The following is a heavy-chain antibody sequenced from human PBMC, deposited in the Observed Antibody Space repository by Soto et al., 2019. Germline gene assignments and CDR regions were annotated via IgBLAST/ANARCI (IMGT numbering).Heavy chain of an antibody. CDR2: IYHSGST. CDR3: ARARYCSSTSCFDWFDP. Sequence: QLQLQESGSGLVKPSQTLSLTCAVSGASISGGGYSWSWIRQPPGKGLEWIGYIYHSGSTYYNPSLKSRVTISVDRSKNQFSLKLSSVTAADTAVYYCARARYCSSTSCFDWFDPWGQGTLVTVSS. D-gene: IGHD2-2*01. V-gene: IGHV4-30-2*01. J-gene: IGHJ5*02. CDR1: GASISGGGYS.